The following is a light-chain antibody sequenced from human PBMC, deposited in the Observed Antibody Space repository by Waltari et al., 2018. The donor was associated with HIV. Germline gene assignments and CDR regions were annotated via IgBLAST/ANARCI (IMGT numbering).Light chain of an antibody. J-gene: IGLJ2*01. CDR3: QSYDSSLFWV. Sequence: QSVLMQPPSLSGAPGQRVTISCIGTSSNIGADYDVPWYRQVSGAAPKLLIYRTDARPSGVPDRFFGSRSGASASLVINGLQTDDEADYYCQSYDSSLFWVFGGGTKLTVL. V-gene: IGLV1-40*01. CDR1: SSNIGADYD. CDR2: RTD.